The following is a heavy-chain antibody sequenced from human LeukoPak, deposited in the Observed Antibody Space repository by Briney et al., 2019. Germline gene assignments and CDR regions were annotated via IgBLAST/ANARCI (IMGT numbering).Heavy chain of an antibody. D-gene: IGHD1-14*01. V-gene: IGHV3-23*01. J-gene: IGHJ4*02. CDR2: ISGSGGST. Sequence: GGSLRLSCAASGFTFSSYAMSWVRQAPGKGLEWVSAISGSGGSTYYTDSVKGRFTISRDNSKNTLYLQMNSLGAEDTAVYYCAKVDARRYHYWGQGTLVTVSS. CDR3: AKVDARRYHY. CDR1: GFTFSSYA.